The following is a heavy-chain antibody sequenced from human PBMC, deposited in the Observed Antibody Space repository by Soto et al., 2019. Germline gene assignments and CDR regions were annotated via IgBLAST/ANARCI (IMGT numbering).Heavy chain of an antibody. CDR1: GGSISSGGYY. CDR3: ALLTRVVVAARDHYYFDY. CDR2: IYYSGST. D-gene: IGHD2-15*01. V-gene: IGHV4-31*03. Sequence: PSETLSLTCTVSGGSISSGGYYWSWIRQHPGKGLEWIGYIYYSGSTYYNPSLKSRVTISVDTSKNQFSLKLSSVTAADTAVYYCALLTRVVVAARDHYYFDYWGQGTLVTVSS. J-gene: IGHJ4*02.